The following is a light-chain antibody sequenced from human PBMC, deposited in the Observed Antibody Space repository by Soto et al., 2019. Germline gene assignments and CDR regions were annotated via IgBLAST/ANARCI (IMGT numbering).Light chain of an antibody. V-gene: IGKV1-39*01. CDR1: QSISIY. J-gene: IGKJ4*01. CDR2: AAS. Sequence: DIQMTQSPSSLSESLGDRVNITCRASQSISIYLNWYQQKPGKAPKLLIYAASSLQSGVPSRFSGSGSGTDFTLTISSLQPEDFATYYCQQSYSTPLTFGGGTKVDI. CDR3: QQSYSTPLT.